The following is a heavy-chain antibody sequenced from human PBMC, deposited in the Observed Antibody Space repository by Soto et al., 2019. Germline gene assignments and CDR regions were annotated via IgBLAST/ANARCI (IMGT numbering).Heavy chain of an antibody. Sequence: PSETLSLTCTVSGGSVSSGSYYWSWIRQPPGKGLEWIGYIYYSGSTNYNPSLKSRVTISVDTSKNQFSLKLSSVTAADTAVYYCARTMVGARAGYFDYWGRGPLVPVSS. CDR3: ARTMVGARAGYFDY. CDR2: IYYSGST. D-gene: IGHD1-26*01. J-gene: IGHJ4*02. CDR1: GGSVSSGSYY. V-gene: IGHV4-61*01.